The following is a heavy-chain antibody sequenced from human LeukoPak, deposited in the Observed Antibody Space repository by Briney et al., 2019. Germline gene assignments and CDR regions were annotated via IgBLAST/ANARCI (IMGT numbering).Heavy chain of an antibody. CDR3: ARIGTAASFDS. CDR2: IYYTGST. D-gene: IGHD6-13*01. Sequence: PSETLSLTCTVSGGSISGHYWSWIRQSPGKGLEWIGYIYYTGSTNYNPSLKGRVTISVDTSKNQFSLKLTSVTAADTAVYYCARIGTAASFDSWGQGTQVTVSS. CDR1: GGSISGHY. V-gene: IGHV4-59*11. J-gene: IGHJ5*01.